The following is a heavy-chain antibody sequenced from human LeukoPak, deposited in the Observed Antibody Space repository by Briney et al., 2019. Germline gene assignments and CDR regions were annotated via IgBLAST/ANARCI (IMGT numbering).Heavy chain of an antibody. Sequence: PSETLSLTCTVCGGSITSYSYWGHWIRQPPGKGLECIGSIYYTGSTFYNPSLESRVTISVDTSKNQFALRLNSVTAADTAVYYCERRHPNGTSRFAPWGPGILVTVSS. J-gene: IGHJ5*02. D-gene: IGHD1-1*01. CDR3: ERRHPNGTSRFAP. V-gene: IGHV4-39*01. CDR1: GGSITSYSYW. CDR2: IYYTGST.